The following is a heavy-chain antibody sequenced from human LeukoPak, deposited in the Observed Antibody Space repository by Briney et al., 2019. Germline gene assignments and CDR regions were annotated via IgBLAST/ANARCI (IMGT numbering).Heavy chain of an antibody. CDR1: GFTFSSYA. J-gene: IGHJ4*02. Sequence: PGGSLRLSCAASGFTFSSYAMSWVRQAPGKGLEWVSAISGSGGSTYYADSVKGRFTISRDNSKNTLYLQMSSLRAEDTAVYYCAKDLHYDILTGYYNYWGQGTLVTVSS. D-gene: IGHD3-9*01. CDR2: ISGSGGST. V-gene: IGHV3-23*01. CDR3: AKDLHYDILTGYYNY.